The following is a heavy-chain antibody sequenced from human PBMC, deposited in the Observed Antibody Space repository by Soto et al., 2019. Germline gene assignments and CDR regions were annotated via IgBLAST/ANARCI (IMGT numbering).Heavy chain of an antibody. Sequence: SETLSLTCAVSGYSISSGYYWGWIRQPPGKGLEWIGSIYHSGSTYYNPSLKSRVTISVDTSKNQFSLKLSSVTAADTAVYYCARDGEGYSYGYHYFDYWGQGTLVTVSS. D-gene: IGHD5-18*01. CDR1: GYSISSGYY. CDR2: IYHSGST. J-gene: IGHJ4*02. V-gene: IGHV4-38-2*02. CDR3: ARDGEGYSYGYHYFDY.